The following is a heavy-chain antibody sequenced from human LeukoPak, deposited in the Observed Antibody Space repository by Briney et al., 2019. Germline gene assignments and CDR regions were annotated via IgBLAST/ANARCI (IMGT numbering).Heavy chain of an antibody. CDR1: GFIFDDYA. CDR3: AKAAGVKTFGEVIVSTHRPNIDY. J-gene: IGHJ4*02. D-gene: IGHD3-16*02. Sequence: GGSLRLSCAASGFIFDDYAMRWVRQAPGKGLEWVSGISWDSDSIDYADSVGGRFTISRDNAKNSLYLQMNSLRTEDTAVDYCAKAAGVKTFGEVIVSTHRPNIDYWGQGTLVIVSS. CDR2: ISWDSDSI. V-gene: IGHV3-9*01.